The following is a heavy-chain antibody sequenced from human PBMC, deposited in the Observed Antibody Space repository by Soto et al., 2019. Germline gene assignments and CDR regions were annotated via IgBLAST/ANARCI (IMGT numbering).Heavy chain of an antibody. CDR3: ARFGRVYYYGMDV. D-gene: IGHD2-15*01. J-gene: IGHJ6*02. Sequence: PGGSLRLSCAASGFTFSSYAMSWVRQAPGKGLEWVSYISSSGSTIYYADSVKGRFTISRDNAKNSLYLQMNSLRAEDTAVYYCARFGRVYYYGMDVWGQGTTVTVSS. CDR2: ISSSGSTI. V-gene: IGHV3-48*03. CDR1: GFTFSSYA.